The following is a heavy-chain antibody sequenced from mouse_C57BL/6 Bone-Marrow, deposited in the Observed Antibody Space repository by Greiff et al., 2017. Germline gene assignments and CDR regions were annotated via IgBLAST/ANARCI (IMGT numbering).Heavy chain of an antibody. V-gene: IGHV5-12*01. D-gene: IGHD2-4*01. CDR3: ARQYYDYDYAMDY. J-gene: IGHJ4*01. CDR1: GFTFSDYY. CDR2: ISNGGGST. Sequence: EVMLVESGGGLVQPGGSLKLSCAASGFTFSDYYMYWVRQTPEKRLEWVAYISNGGGSTYYPDTVKGRFTISRDNAKNTLYLQMSRLKSEDTAMYYCARQYYDYDYAMDYWGQGTSVTVSS.